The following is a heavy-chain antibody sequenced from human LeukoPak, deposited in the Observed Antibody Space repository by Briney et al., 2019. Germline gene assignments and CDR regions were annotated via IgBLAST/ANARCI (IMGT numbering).Heavy chain of an antibody. J-gene: IGHJ4*02. CDR2: INHSGST. CDR3: ARRRAYSSSSKSFDY. V-gene: IGHV4-34*01. D-gene: IGHD6-13*01. Sequence: SETLSLTCAVYGGSFSGYYWSWIRQPPGKGLEWIGEINHSGSTNYNPSLKSRVTISVDTSKNQFSLKLSSVTAADTAVYYCARRRAYSSSSKSFDYWGRGTLVTVSS. CDR1: GGSFSGYY.